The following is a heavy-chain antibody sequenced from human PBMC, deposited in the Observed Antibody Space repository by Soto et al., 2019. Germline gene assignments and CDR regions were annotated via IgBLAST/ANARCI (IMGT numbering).Heavy chain of an antibody. J-gene: IGHJ4*02. CDR1: GFSLSTSGVG. CDR3: AHTPLSITGTTYFDY. CDR2: IYWDDDK. Sequence: SGPTLVNPTQTLTLTCTFSGFSLSTSGVGVGWIRQPPGKALEWLALIYWDDDKRYSPSLKSRLTITKDTSKNQVVLTMTNMDPVDTASYYCAHTPLSITGTTYFDYWGQGTLVTVSS. D-gene: IGHD1-7*01. V-gene: IGHV2-5*02.